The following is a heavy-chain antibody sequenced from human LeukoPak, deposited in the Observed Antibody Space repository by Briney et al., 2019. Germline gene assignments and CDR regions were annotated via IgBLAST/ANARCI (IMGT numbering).Heavy chain of an antibody. Sequence: PGGSLRLSCAASGYTFSNYEMNWVRQAPGKGLEWVSYISSSGSTIYYADSVKGRFTISRDNAKNSLYLQMNSLRAEDTAVYYCGGGTREYYYYGMDVWGQGTTVTVSS. CDR2: ISSSGSTI. V-gene: IGHV3-48*03. J-gene: IGHJ6*02. CDR3: GGGTREYYYYGMDV. D-gene: IGHD3-16*01. CDR1: GYTFSNYE.